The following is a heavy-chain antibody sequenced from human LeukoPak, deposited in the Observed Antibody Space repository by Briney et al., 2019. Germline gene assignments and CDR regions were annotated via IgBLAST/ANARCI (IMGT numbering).Heavy chain of an antibody. V-gene: IGHV1-69*04. CDR3: ARDPRYCSSTSCYGNEFDP. D-gene: IGHD2-2*01. Sequence: SVKVSCKASGGTFSSYAISWVRQAPGQGLEWMGRIIPILGIANYAQKFQGRVTITADESTSTAYMELSSLRSDDTAVYYCARDPRYCSSTSCYGNEFDPWGQGTLVTVSS. CDR1: GGTFSSYA. CDR2: IIPILGIA. J-gene: IGHJ5*02.